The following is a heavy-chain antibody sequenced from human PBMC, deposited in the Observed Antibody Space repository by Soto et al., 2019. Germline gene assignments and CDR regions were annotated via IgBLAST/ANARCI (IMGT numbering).Heavy chain of an antibody. Sequence: QLQLQESGPGLVKPSETLSLTCTVSGGSISSSSYYWGWIRQPPGKGLEWIGSIYYSGSTYYNPSLKSLVTISVGTSNIPSSLKLSSVAAADTAVYYCATSLGYCSGGSCYPAGFDYWGQGTLVTVSS. V-gene: IGHV4-39*01. J-gene: IGHJ4*02. CDR1: GGSISSSSYY. CDR3: ATSLGYCSGGSCYPAGFDY. D-gene: IGHD2-15*01. CDR2: IYYSGST.